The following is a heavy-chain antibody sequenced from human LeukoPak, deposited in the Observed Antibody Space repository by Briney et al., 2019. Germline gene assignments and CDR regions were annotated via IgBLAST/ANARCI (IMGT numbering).Heavy chain of an antibody. Sequence: SETLSLTCTVSGGSISSSSYYWGWIRQPPGKGLEWIGYIYYSGSTNYNPSLKSRVTISVDTSKNQFSLKLSSVTAADTAVYYCARHVGLEQTAHAFDIWGQGTMVTVSS. CDR1: GGSISSSSYY. CDR3: ARHVGLEQTAHAFDI. V-gene: IGHV4-61*05. D-gene: IGHD1-1*01. J-gene: IGHJ3*02. CDR2: IYYSGST.